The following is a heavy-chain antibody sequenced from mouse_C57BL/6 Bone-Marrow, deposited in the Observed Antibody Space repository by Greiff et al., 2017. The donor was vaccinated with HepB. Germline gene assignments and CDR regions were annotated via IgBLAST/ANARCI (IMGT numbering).Heavy chain of an antibody. V-gene: IGHV5-4*01. J-gene: IGHJ3*01. D-gene: IGHD1-1*01. CDR1: GFTFSSYA. CDR3: ARDPIYYEGGFAY. Sequence: EVKLMESGGGLVKPGGSLKLSCAASGFTFSSYAMSWVRQTPEKRLEWVATISDGGSYTYYPDNVKGRFTISRDNAKNNLYLQMSHLKSEDTAMYYCARDPIYYEGGFAYWGQGTLVTVSA. CDR2: ISDGGSYT.